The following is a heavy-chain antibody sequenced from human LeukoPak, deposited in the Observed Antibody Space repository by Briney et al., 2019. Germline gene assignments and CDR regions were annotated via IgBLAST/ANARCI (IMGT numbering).Heavy chain of an antibody. CDR1: GFTFRSYW. J-gene: IGHJ4*02. CDR3: VRGGADTSY. D-gene: IGHD1-26*01. V-gene: IGHV3-74*01. CDR2: ISDDGSSA. Sequence: GGSLRLPCTASGFTFRSYWMHWVRQIPGKGLMWVSRISDDGSSASYADSVKGRFTISRDDAKHTLYLQMNSLRAEDTAIYYCVRGGADTSYWGQGTLVTVSS.